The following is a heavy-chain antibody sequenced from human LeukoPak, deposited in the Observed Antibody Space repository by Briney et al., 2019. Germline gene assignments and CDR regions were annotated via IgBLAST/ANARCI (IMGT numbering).Heavy chain of an antibody. D-gene: IGHD1-1*01. CDR3: ARSPAGTYY. Sequence: PGGSLRLSCAASGITLSSYSMNWVRQAPGKGLEWVSSISSSSSYKYYTDSVKGRFTISRDNAKNSLYLQMNSLRAEDTAVYYCARSPAGTYYWGQGTLVTVSS. V-gene: IGHV3-21*01. CDR2: ISSSSSYK. J-gene: IGHJ4*02. CDR1: GITLSSYS.